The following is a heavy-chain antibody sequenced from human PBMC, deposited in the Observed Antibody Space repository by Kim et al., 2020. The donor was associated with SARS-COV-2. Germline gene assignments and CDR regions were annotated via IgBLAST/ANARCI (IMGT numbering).Heavy chain of an antibody. V-gene: IGHV4-59*01. Sequence: SETLSLTCTVSGGSISSNYWSWIRHHPREGLVWIGYNIYSGGTNYNTPLNSRVTIIVDTSTNHFSLKLRSVTAAATAAFYYSTGVSGASGRYSTDCCYV. CDR3: STGVSGASGRYSTDCCYV. J-gene: IGHJ6*01. CDR2: NIYSGGT. D-gene: IGHD3-10*01. CDR1: GGSISSNY.